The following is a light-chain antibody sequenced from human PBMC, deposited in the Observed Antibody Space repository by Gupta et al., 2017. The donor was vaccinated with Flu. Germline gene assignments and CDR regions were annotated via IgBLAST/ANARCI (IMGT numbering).Light chain of an antibody. CDR3: QQYGSLPKT. CDR1: QTVSNNY. V-gene: IGKV3-20*01. Sequence: EIVLTQSPGTLSLSPGEGATLSCRASQTVSNNYLAWYQQKPGQAPRLLIYGAFARAAGIPDRFSGGGSGTDFTLSISRLQPEDSGVYYCQQYGSLPKTFGQGSKVEIK. CDR2: GAF. J-gene: IGKJ1*01.